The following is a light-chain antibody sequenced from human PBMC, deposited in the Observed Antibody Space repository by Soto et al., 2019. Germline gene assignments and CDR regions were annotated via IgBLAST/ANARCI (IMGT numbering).Light chain of an antibody. CDR3: EHYDNWLLT. CDR2: AAA. V-gene: IGKV3-15*01. Sequence: ERVMPQSPAILSVSPGERDTLSCRASKSVSSHLAWYQQKPGHAPRLLIYAAATRATGVPGRFSASGSVTGFTLTVRSLLSEDCALYYCEHYDNWLLTFGAGIKVDI. CDR1: KSVSSH. J-gene: IGKJ3*01.